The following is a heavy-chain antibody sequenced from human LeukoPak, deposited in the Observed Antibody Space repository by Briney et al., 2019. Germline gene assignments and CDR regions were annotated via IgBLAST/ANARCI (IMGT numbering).Heavy chain of an antibody. V-gene: IGHV3-7*01. CDR3: ARATYYDSSGYWGYYFDY. J-gene: IGHJ4*02. CDR1: GFTFSNYW. D-gene: IGHD3-22*01. CDR2: INQHGSEN. Sequence: GGSLRLSCAASGFTFSNYWMSWVRQAPGKGLEWVANINQHGSENYYVDSVRGRFTISRDNALNSLFLQMNSLRAEDTAVYYCARATYYDSSGYWGYYFDYWGQGTLVTVSS.